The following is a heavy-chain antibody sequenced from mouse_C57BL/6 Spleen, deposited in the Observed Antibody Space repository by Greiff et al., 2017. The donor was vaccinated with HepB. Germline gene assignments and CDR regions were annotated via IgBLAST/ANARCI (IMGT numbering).Heavy chain of an antibody. J-gene: IGHJ3*01. CDR1: GYTFTSYW. V-gene: IGHV1-55*01. D-gene: IGHD1-1*01. Sequence: QVHVKQPGAELVKPGASVKMSCKASGYTFTSYWITWVKQRPGQGLEWIGDIYPGSGSTNYNEKFKSKATLTVDTSSSTAYMQLSSLTSEDSAVYYCARGEGYYGSSPFAYWGQGTLVTVSA. CDR3: ARGEGYYGSSPFAY. CDR2: IYPGSGST.